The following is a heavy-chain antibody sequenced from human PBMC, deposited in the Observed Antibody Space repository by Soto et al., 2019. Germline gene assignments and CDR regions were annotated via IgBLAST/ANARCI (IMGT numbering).Heavy chain of an antibody. CDR3: AKVGKGSYLVGWFDP. CDR2: ISYDGSNK. CDR1: GFTFSSYG. D-gene: IGHD3-16*02. Sequence: QVQLVESGGGVVQPGRSLRLSCAASGFTFSSYGMHWVRQAPGKGLEWVAVISYDGSNKYYADSVKGRFTISRDNSKNTLYLQMNSLGAEETAVYYCAKVGKGSYLVGWFDPWGQGTLVTVSS. J-gene: IGHJ5*02. V-gene: IGHV3-30*18.